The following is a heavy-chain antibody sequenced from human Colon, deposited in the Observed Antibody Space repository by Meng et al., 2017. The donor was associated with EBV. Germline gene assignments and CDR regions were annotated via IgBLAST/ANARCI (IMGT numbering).Heavy chain of an antibody. CDR3: ARRGPSGNFSP. D-gene: IGHD3-10*01. V-gene: IGHV4-34*01. CDR2: IDHRGNT. J-gene: IGHJ5*02. Sequence: QLQLKQWGAGLLKPSETRSRSCGVYGGSFRDYYWTWIRHPPGKGLEWIGDIDHRGNTKYNPSLKSRVTISLDTSKKQFSLKVSSVTAADSAVYYCARRGPSGNFSPWSQGALVTVSS. CDR1: GGSFRDYY.